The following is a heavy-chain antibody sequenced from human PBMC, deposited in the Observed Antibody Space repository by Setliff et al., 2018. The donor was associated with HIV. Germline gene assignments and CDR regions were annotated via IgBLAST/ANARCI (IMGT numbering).Heavy chain of an antibody. CDR1: GGSINSGGYY. J-gene: IGHJ3*02. CDR3: ARESMLRGLRHAVDI. V-gene: IGHV4-31*03. CDR2: IYYIGGA. Sequence: SETLSLTCTASGGSINSGGYYWTWVRQHPGKGLQWIGYIYYIGGAYYNPSLKSRVTISLDTSKNHFSLNLSSVTAADTAVYYCARESMLRGLRHAVDIWGQGTMVTVSS. D-gene: IGHD3-10*01.